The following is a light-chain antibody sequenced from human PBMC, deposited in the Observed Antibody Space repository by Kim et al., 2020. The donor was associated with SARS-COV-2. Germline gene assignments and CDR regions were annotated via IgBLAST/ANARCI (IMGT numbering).Light chain of an antibody. Sequence: GQRVTISCSGSSSNIGRNTVNWYQQHPGTAPKLLIYSNNERPSGVPDRLSGSKSGTSASLAISGLQSEDEADYYCAAWDDSLNGPVFGGGTQLTVL. V-gene: IGLV1-44*01. J-gene: IGLJ3*02. CDR1: SSNIGRNT. CDR3: AAWDDSLNGPV. CDR2: SNN.